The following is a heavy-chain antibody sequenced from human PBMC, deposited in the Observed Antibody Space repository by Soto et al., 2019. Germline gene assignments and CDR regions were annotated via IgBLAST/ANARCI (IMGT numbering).Heavy chain of an antibody. V-gene: IGHV1-18*01. J-gene: IGHJ5*02. CDR3: ARVNSRFLEWLTYNWFDP. Sequence: ASVKVSCKASGYTFTSYGISWVRQAPGQGLEWMGWISAYNGNTNYAQKLQGRVTMTTDTSTSTAYMELRSLRSDDTAVYYCARVNSRFLEWLTYNWFDPWGQGTLVTVSS. D-gene: IGHD3-3*01. CDR2: ISAYNGNT. CDR1: GYTFTSYG.